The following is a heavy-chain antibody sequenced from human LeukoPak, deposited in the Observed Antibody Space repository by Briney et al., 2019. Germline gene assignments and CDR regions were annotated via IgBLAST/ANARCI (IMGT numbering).Heavy chain of an antibody. D-gene: IGHD3-16*01. CDR1: GFTFSSYG. Sequence: PGGSLRLSCAASGFTFSSYGMHWVRQAPGKGLEWVAVIWYDGSDKYYADSVKGRFTISRDNSKNTLYLQMNSLRAEDTAVYYCAKDKDYGYYMDVWGKGTTVNVSS. J-gene: IGHJ6*03. CDR3: AKDKDYGYYMDV. CDR2: IWYDGSDK. V-gene: IGHV3-33*06.